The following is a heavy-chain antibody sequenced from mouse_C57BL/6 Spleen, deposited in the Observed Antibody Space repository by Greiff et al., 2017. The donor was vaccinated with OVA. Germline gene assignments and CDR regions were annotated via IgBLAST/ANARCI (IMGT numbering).Heavy chain of an antibody. D-gene: IGHD1-1*01. Sequence: VQLQQPGTELVKPGASVKLSCKASGYTFTSYWMHWVKQGPGQGLEWIGNINPSNGGTNYNEKFKSKATLTVDKSSSTAYMQLSSLTSEDSAVYYCARGGLYYGSSYDAMDYWGQGTSVTVSS. V-gene: IGHV1-53*01. CDR2: INPSNGGT. CDR3: ARGGLYYGSSYDAMDY. CDR1: GYTFTSYW. J-gene: IGHJ4*01.